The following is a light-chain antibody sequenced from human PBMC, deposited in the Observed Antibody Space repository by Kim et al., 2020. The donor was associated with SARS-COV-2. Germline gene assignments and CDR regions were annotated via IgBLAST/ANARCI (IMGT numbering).Light chain of an antibody. CDR1: QSISSY. J-gene: IGKJ1*01. Sequence: ASVGDRVTITCRASQSISSYLNWYQQKPGKAPKLLIYAASSLQSGVPSRFSGSGSGTDFTLTISSLQPEDYATYYCQQSYSTPRTFGQGTKVDIK. CDR2: AAS. CDR3: QQSYSTPRT. V-gene: IGKV1-39*01.